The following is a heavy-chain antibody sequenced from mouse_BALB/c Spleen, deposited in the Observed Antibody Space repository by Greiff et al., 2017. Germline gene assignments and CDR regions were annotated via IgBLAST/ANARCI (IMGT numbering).Heavy chain of an antibody. CDR3: ARGTSFPY. CDR1: GFTFSSYA. Sequence: EVKVVESGGGLVKPGGSLKLSCAASGFTFSSYAMSWVRQTPEKRLEWVASISSGGSTYYPDSVKGRFTISRDNARNILYLQMSSLRSEDTAMYYCARGTSFPYWGQGTLVTVSA. J-gene: IGHJ3*01. CDR2: ISSGGST. V-gene: IGHV5-6-5*01.